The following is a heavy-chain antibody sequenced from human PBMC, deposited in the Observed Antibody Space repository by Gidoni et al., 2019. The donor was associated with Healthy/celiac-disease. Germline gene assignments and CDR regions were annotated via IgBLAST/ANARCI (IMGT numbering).Heavy chain of an antibody. Sequence: EVQLVESGGGLVKPGGSLRLSCAASGFTFSNDWMSWVRQAPGKGLDWVVRSKSKTDGATTDYAAPVKGRFTISRDDSKNTLYLQMNSLTTEHPAVYYCTPVLVSGSSSGWYGRDDAFDIWGQGTMVTVSS. V-gene: IGHV3-15*01. CDR2: SKSKTDGATT. CDR3: TPVLVSGSSSGWYGRDDAFDI. CDR1: GFTFSNDW. J-gene: IGHJ3*02. D-gene: IGHD6-19*01.